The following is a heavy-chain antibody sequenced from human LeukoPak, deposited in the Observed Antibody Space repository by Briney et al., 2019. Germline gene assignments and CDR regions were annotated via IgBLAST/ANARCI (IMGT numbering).Heavy chain of an antibody. CDR1: GFSFSTYW. Sequence: GGSLRLCCAASGFSFSTYWMSWVRQTPEKGLEFVANIDQGGSVRNYMDSLKGRCTISRDNAKKSLYLEINSLRADDTAVYYCARDPESSSFDLWGRGALVTVSS. V-gene: IGHV3-7*01. CDR2: IDQGGSVR. J-gene: IGHJ4*02. D-gene: IGHD6-13*01. CDR3: ARDPESSSFDL.